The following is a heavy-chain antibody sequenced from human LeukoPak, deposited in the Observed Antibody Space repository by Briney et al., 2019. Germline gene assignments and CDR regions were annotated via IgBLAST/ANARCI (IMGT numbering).Heavy chain of an antibody. J-gene: IGHJ4*02. CDR1: GFTFSSYA. D-gene: IGHD4-23*01. CDR2: ISYDGSNK. V-gene: IGHV3-30-3*01. CDR3: ARDPGNGKMDY. Sequence: PGRSLRLSCAASGFTFSSYAMHWVRQAPGKGLEWVAVISYDGSNKYYADSVKGRFTISRDNSKNTLYLQMNSLRAEDTAVYYCARDPGNGKMDYWGQGTLVTVSS.